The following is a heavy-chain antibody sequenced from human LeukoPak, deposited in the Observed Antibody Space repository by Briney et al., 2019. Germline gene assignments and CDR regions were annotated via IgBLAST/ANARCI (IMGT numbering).Heavy chain of an antibody. J-gene: IGHJ6*02. CDR2: IQQDGSDK. Sequence: GGSLRLSCAGSGFIFSTYWMNWVRQAPGKGLEWVAKIQQDGSDKYYVDSVKGRFTISRDNAKNSLYLQMDSLRAEDTAIYYCARGFYGMDVWGQGTTVTVSS. V-gene: IGHV3-7*03. CDR1: GFIFSTYW. CDR3: ARGFYGMDV.